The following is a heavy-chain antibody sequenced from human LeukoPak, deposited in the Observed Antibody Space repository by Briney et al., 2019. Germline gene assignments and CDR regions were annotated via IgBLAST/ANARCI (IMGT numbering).Heavy chain of an antibody. CDR1: GYTLTSYD. CDR3: ARARKVPAAMRSYYFDY. J-gene: IGHJ4*02. Sequence: ASVKVSCKASGYTLTSYDINWVRQATGQGLEWMGWMNPNSGNTGYAQKFQGRVTITRNTSISTAYMELSSLRSEDTAVYYCARARKVPAAMRSYYFDYWGQGTLVTVSS. D-gene: IGHD2-2*01. CDR2: MNPNSGNT. V-gene: IGHV1-8*03.